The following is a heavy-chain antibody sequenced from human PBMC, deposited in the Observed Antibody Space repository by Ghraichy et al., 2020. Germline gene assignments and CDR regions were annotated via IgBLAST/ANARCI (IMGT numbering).Heavy chain of an antibody. D-gene: IGHD3-10*01. CDR1: GYNFTSYW. V-gene: IGHV5-51*01. Sequence: GESLNISCKGSGYNFTSYWIGWVRQMPGKGLEWMGIIYPGDSDTKYSPSFQGQVTISADKSFSTAYLQWSSLKASDTAMYFCARCLEDYYASGTYYPNNWGQGTLVTVSS. CDR2: IYPGDSDT. CDR3: ARCLEDYYASGTYYPNN. J-gene: IGHJ4*02.